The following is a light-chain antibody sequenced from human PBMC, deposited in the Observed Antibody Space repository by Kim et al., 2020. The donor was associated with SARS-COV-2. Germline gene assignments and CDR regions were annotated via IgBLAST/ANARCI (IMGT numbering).Light chain of an antibody. CDR1: QGSGGQ. CDR3: QQRADWPLT. Sequence: FVPGEGATPFCRASQGSGGQVGWYQKEPGQAPRLLIFDTSNRAAGIPARFSGSGSETDFALTLNSLEPEDFAIYFCQQRADWPLTFGGGTKVDIK. J-gene: IGKJ4*01. CDR2: DTS. V-gene: IGKV3-11*01.